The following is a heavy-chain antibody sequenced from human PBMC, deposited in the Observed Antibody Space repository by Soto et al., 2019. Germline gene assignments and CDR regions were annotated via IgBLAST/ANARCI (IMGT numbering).Heavy chain of an antibody. CDR3: VRSGTARLLRHSWFDT. Sequence: EVQLVESGGGLVKPGGSLRLSCAASGFTFNTYDMNWVRQAPGKGLEWVSSITTSSAYIYYAASLKCRITISRDNAKNSLFLQMNSLRAEDTAVYYCVRSGTARLLRHSWFDTWGQGTLVTVSS. D-gene: IGHD2-21*01. J-gene: IGHJ5*02. V-gene: IGHV3-21*01. CDR1: GFTFNTYD. CDR2: ITTSSAYI.